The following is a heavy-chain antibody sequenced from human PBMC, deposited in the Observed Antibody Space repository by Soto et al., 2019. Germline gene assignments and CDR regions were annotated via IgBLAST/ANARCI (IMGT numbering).Heavy chain of an antibody. CDR3: ARRDRVAIAGYDGFNI. D-gene: IGHD6-19*01. Sequence: GESLKISCKGSGYSFTNYWIGWVRQMPGKGLEWMRVIYPADSDTRYSPSFQGQVTFSAVKSISTAYLQWTSLKASDTAMYYCARRDRVAIAGYDGFNIWGQGKMVTVSS. CDR1: GYSFTNYW. V-gene: IGHV5-51*01. CDR2: IYPADSDT. J-gene: IGHJ3*02.